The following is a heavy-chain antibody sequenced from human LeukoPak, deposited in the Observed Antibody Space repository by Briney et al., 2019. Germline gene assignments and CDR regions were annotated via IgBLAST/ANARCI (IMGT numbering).Heavy chain of an antibody. CDR1: GFTFSSYG. D-gene: IGHD2-2*01. Sequence: GGSLRLSCAASGFTFSSYGMHWVRQAPGKGLEWVAVIWYDGSNKYYADSVKGRFTISRDNSKNTLYLQMNSLRAEDTAVYYCARDSIYCSSTSCYGSFLYFDYWGQGTLVTVSS. CDR2: IWYDGSNK. V-gene: IGHV3-33*08. J-gene: IGHJ4*02. CDR3: ARDSIYCSSTSCYGSFLYFDY.